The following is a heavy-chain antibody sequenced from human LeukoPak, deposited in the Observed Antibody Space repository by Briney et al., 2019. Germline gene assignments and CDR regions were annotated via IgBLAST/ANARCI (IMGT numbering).Heavy chain of an antibody. Sequence: SETLSLTCAVSGGSISSGGYSWSWIRQPPGKGLEWIGYIYHSGSTYYNPSLKSRVTISVDTSKNQFSLKLSSVTAADTAVYYCARDLSGSYGYWGQGTLVTVSS. CDR1: GGSISSGGYS. D-gene: IGHD1-26*01. J-gene: IGHJ4*02. CDR3: ARDLSGSYGY. CDR2: IYHSGST. V-gene: IGHV4-30-2*01.